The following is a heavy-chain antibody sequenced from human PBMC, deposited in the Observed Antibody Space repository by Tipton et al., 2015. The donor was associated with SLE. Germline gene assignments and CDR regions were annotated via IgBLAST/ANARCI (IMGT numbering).Heavy chain of an antibody. Sequence: TLSLTCTVSGGSISSSSYYWSWIRQPPGKGLEWIGYIYYSGSTKYNPSLKSRVTISVDTSKNQFSLKLSSVTAADTAVYYCARGGKQQLENYFDYWGQGTLVTVSS. D-gene: IGHD6-13*01. CDR1: GGSISSSSYY. V-gene: IGHV4-61*05. CDR2: IYYSGST. J-gene: IGHJ4*02. CDR3: ARGGKQQLENYFDY.